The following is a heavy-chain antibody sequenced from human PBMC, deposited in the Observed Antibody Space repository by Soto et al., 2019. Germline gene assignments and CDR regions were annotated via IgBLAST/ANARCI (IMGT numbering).Heavy chain of an antibody. J-gene: IGHJ5*02. CDR3: ARVSSSGNNWFDP. CDR2: TYHSGST. CDR1: GGSVGSGSYY. V-gene: IGHV4-30-2*01. D-gene: IGHD6-6*01. Sequence: PSETLSLTCTVSGGSVGSGSYYWSWIRQPPGKGLEWIGYTYHSGSTYYNPSLKSRVTISVDRSKNQFSLKLSSVTAADTAVYYCARVSSSGNNWFDPWGQGTLVTVSS.